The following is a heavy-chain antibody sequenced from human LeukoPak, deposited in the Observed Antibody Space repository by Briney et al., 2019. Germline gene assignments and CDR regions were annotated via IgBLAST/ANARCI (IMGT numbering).Heavy chain of an antibody. CDR3: ARGSADGYNFVY. J-gene: IGHJ4*02. V-gene: IGHV4-59*01. D-gene: IGHD5-24*01. CDR1: GGSISSYY. CDR2: IYYSGST. Sequence: SETLSLTCTVSGGSISSYYWSWIRQPPGKGLEWIGYIYYSGSTNYNPSLKSRVTISVDTSKNQFSLKLSSVTAADTAVYYCARGSADGYNFVYWGQGTLVTVSS.